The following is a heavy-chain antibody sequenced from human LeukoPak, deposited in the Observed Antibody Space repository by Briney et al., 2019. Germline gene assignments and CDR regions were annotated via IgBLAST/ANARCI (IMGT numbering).Heavy chain of an antibody. D-gene: IGHD5-18*01. CDR2: INPNSGGT. CDR3: ARTGGYSYGYDD. V-gene: IGHV1-2*06. Sequence: ASVKVSCKASGYTFTSYYIHWVRQAPGQGLEWMGRINPNSGGTNYAQKFQGRVTMTRDTSISTAYMELSRLRSDDTAVYYCARTGGYSYGYDDWGQGTLVTVSS. J-gene: IGHJ4*02. CDR1: GYTFTSYY.